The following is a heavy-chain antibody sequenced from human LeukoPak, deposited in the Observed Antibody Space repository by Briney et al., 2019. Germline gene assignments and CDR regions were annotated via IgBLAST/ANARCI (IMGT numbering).Heavy chain of an antibody. CDR2: IYHSGST. CDR3: ARLQRAYYYDSSGYYPYNWFDP. J-gene: IGHJ5*02. Sequence: SETLSLTCTVSGYSISSGYYWGWIRQPPGKGLEWIGSIYHSGSTYYNPSLKSRVTISVDTSKNQFSLKLSSVTAADTAVYYCARLQRAYYYDSSGYYPYNWFDPWGQGTLVTVSS. CDR1: GYSISSGYY. V-gene: IGHV4-38-2*02. D-gene: IGHD3-22*01.